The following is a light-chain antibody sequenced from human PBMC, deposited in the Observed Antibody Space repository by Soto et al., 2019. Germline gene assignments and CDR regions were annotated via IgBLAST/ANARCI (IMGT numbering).Light chain of an antibody. CDR3: QKYNSAPWT. Sequence: DIQMTQSPSSLSASVGDRVTITCRASQGIGSFLAWYQQKPGKVPKLLIYAASTLQSGVPSRFSGSGSGTDFTLTISSLQPEDFASYYCQKYNSAPWTFDQGTKVEIK. V-gene: IGKV1-27*01. CDR1: QGIGSF. J-gene: IGKJ1*01. CDR2: AAS.